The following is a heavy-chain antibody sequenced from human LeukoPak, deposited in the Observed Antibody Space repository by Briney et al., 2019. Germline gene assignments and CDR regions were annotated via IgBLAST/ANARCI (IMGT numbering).Heavy chain of an antibody. CDR1: GFTFSSYE. V-gene: IGHV3-48*03. J-gene: IGHJ4*02. D-gene: IGHD4-17*01. CDR3: ARMDYGDLLFDY. Sequence: GGSLRLSCAASGFTFSSYEMNWVRQAPGKGLEWVSYISSSGSTIYYADSVKGRFTISRDNAKNSLYLQMNSLRAEDTAVYYCARMDYGDLLFDYWGQGTLVTVSS. CDR2: ISSSGSTI.